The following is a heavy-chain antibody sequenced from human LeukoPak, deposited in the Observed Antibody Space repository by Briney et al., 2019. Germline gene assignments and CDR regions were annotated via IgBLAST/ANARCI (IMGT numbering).Heavy chain of an antibody. CDR1: GFTVSSNY. J-gene: IGHJ4*02. Sequence: PGGSLRLSCAASGFTVSSNYMSWVRQAPGKGLEWVSVIYSGGSTYYADSVKGRFTISRDNSKNALYLRMNSLRAEDTAVYYCAKDGIAVAGYFDYWGQGTLVTVSS. CDR3: AKDGIAVAGYFDY. D-gene: IGHD6-19*01. V-gene: IGHV3-53*01. CDR2: IYSGGST.